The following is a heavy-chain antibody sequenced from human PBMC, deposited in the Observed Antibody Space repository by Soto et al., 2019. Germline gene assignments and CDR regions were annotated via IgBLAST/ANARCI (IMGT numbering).Heavy chain of an antibody. CDR1: GGSISSYY. D-gene: IGHD1-26*01. J-gene: IGHJ5*02. CDR3: ARYSGTYYVP. V-gene: IGHV4-59*01. Sequence: QVQLQESGPGLVKPSETLSLTCTVSGGSISSYYWSWIRQPPGEGLEWIGFIYYSGNTNYNPSLTSRVIMSLDTSKNQFSLKLTSVTAADAAVYYCARYSGTYYVPWGQGALVTVSS. CDR2: IYYSGNT.